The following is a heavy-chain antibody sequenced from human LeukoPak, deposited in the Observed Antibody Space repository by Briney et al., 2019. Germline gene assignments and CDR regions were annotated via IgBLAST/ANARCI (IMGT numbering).Heavy chain of an antibody. V-gene: IGHV1-18*01. CDR2: ISAYTGST. J-gene: IGHJ3*02. D-gene: IGHD1-26*01. CDR1: GYTFINYG. CDR3: ARTVGDTGAFDI. Sequence: ASVTVSCKASGYTFINYGLTWVRQAPGQGLEWMGWISAYTGSTNYAQKFQGRVTIATDTSKSTAYMELRSLTSNDTAVYYCARTVGDTGAFDIWGKGTMVIVSS.